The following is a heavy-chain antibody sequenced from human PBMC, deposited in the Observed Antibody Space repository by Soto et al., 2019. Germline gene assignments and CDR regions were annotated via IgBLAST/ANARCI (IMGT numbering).Heavy chain of an antibody. J-gene: IGHJ6*02. D-gene: IGHD3-3*01. CDR2: IHHSGSI. CDR1: GDSISSDYYH. Sequence: QVQLQQSGPGLVKPSQTLSLTCTVSGDSISSDYYHWTWIRQSPGKGLEWIGYIHHSGSILYNPSLQSRVTISVDTPKTRFCPRLTSVTAADTAVYFCARADAGGEILYVWGHGPTATVS. CDR3: ARADAGGEILYV. V-gene: IGHV4-30-4*08.